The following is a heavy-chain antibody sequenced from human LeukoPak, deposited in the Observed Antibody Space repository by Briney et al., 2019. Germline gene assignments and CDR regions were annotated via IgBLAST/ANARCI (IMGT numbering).Heavy chain of an antibody. V-gene: IGHV3-48*03. Sequence: GGSLRLSCAASGCTFSSYEVNWVRQAPGKGLEWVSYISSSGSTIYYADSVRGRFTISRDNAKNSLYLQMNSLRAEDTAVYYCARTYYYDDKGPRFDYWGQGTLVTVSS. CDR3: ARTYYYDDKGPRFDY. J-gene: IGHJ4*02. CDR2: ISSSGSTI. CDR1: GCTFSSYE. D-gene: IGHD3-22*01.